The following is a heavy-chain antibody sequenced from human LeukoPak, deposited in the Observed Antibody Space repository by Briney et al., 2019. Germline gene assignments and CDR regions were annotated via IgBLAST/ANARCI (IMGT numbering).Heavy chain of an antibody. J-gene: IGHJ6*03. CDR3: ARAVIPGAITHYMDV. Sequence: ASVKVSCKASGGTFSNYAINWVRQAPGQGLEWMGGIIPIFGTANYAQKFQGRVTITADESTSTAYMELSSLRSEDTAVYYCARAVIPGAITHYMDVWGKGTTVTVSS. CDR2: IIPIFGTA. V-gene: IGHV1-69*13. CDR1: GGTFSNYA. D-gene: IGHD2-2*01.